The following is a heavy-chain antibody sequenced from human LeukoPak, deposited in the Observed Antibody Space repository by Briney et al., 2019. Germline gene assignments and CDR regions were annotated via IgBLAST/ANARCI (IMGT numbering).Heavy chain of an antibody. J-gene: IGHJ4*02. CDR3: ARAVTGKEDLDY. D-gene: IGHD4-11*01. V-gene: IGHV3-30*01. Sequence: YYADSVKGRFTITRDNSRNTLYLEMNSLRVEDTAVYYCARAVTGKEDLDYWGQGTLVTVSS.